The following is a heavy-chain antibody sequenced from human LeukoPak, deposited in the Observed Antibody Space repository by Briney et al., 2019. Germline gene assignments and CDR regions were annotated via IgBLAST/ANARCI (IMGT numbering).Heavy chain of an antibody. CDR1: GDSVSSNSVT. CDR3: ARRLTQYDCFDP. D-gene: IGHD2-2*01. V-gene: IGHV6-1*01. CDR2: TYYRSTWYN. Sequence: PSQTLSLTCAISGDSVSSNSVTWNWIRQSPARGLELLGRTYYRSTWYNDYAVSVRGRITVNPDTSKNQFSLHLNSVTPEDTAVYYCARRLTQYDCFDPWGQGILVTVSS. J-gene: IGHJ5*02.